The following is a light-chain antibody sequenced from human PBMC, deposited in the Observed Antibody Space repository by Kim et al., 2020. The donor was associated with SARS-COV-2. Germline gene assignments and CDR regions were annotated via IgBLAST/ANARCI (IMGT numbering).Light chain of an antibody. J-gene: IGLJ2*01. CDR3: QSYDNSLTV. V-gene: IGLV1-40*01. CDR1: GSNIGAGSA. CDR2: GDN. Sequence: GQGVTTSCTGSGSNIGAGSAVHWYQHLPGTTPRLLIYGDNNRPSGVPDRFSGSKSGTSASLAITGLQPEDEADYYCQSYDNSLTVFGGGTQPTVL.